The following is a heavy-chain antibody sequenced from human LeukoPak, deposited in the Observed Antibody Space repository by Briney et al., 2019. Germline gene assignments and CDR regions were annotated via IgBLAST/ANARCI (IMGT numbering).Heavy chain of an antibody. CDR2: IWYDGSNK. J-gene: IGHJ3*02. CDR1: GXTFSSYG. V-gene: IGHV3-33*01. Sequence: GGSLRLSCAASGXTFSSYGLHWVRQAPGKGLESVAVIWYDGSNKYYADSVKGRFTIYRDNSKNTLFVEMNSLRAEDTAVYYCARALPHDYGDYGSFDIWGQGTMVTVSS. CDR3: ARALPHDYGDYGSFDI. D-gene: IGHD4-17*01.